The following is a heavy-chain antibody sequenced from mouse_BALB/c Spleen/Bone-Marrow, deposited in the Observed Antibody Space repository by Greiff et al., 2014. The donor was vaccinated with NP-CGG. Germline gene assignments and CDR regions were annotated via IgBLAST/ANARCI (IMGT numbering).Heavy chain of an antibody. D-gene: IGHD2-1*01. CDR1: GYTFTSYW. CDR2: IYPGDGDT. CDR3: ARDVNYPAWFAY. Sequence: QVQLKQSGAELARPGASVKLSCKASGYTFTSYWMQWVKQRPGQGLEWIGAIYPGDGDTRYTQKFKGKATLTADKSSSTAYMQLSSLASEDSAVYYCARDVNYPAWFAYWGQGTLVTVSA. V-gene: IGHV1-87*01. J-gene: IGHJ3*01.